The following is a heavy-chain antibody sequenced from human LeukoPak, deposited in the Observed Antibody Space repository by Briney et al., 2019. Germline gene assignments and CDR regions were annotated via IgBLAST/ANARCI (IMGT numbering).Heavy chain of an antibody. CDR2: ISGSGGST. J-gene: IGHJ5*02. Sequence: PGGSLRLSCAASGFTFSSYAMSWVRQALGKGLEWVSAISGSGGSTYYADSVKGRFTISRDNSKNTLYLQMNSLRAEDTAVYYCAKDYRSSWAINWFDPWGQGTLVTVSS. CDR3: AKDYRSSWAINWFDP. V-gene: IGHV3-23*01. CDR1: GFTFSSYA. D-gene: IGHD6-13*01.